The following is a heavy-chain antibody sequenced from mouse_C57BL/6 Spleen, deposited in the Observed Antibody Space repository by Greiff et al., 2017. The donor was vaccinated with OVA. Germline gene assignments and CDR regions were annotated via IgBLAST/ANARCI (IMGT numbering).Heavy chain of an antibody. CDR1: GYAFTNYL. CDR3: AREGGDD. Sequence: VQLQQSGAELVRPGTSVKVSCKASGYAFTNYLIEWVKQRPGQGLEWIGVINPGSGGTNYTEKFKGKATLTADKSSSTAYMQLSSLTSEDSAGYFCAREGGDDWGQGTTVTVAS. CDR2: INPGSGGT. V-gene: IGHV1-54*01. J-gene: IGHJ4*01.